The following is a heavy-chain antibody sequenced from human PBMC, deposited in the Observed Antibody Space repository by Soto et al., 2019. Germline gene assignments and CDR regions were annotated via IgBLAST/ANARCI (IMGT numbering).Heavy chain of an antibody. V-gene: IGHV3-11*01. J-gene: IGHJ3*02. Sequence: QVQLLESGGGLVKPGGSLRLSCAASGFTFSAYYMTWIRQAPGKGLEWVSSIGGGPGNIYYADSVKGRFTISRENAKNSLYLQMNSKRAEDTAVYYCARESGSDAFDIWGQGTMVAVSS. CDR1: GFTFSAYY. CDR2: IGGGPGNI. CDR3: ARESGSDAFDI.